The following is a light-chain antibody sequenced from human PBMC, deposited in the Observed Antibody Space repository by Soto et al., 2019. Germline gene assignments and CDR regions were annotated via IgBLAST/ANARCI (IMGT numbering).Light chain of an antibody. J-gene: IGLJ1*01. CDR2: DVS. CDR1: SSDVGGYNY. CDR3: SSYTSSNTRQIV. V-gene: IGLV2-14*03. Sequence: QSVLTQPASVSGSPGQSITISCTGTSSDVGGYNYVSWYQHHPGKAPKLIIYDVSNRPSGVSNRFSGSKSGNTASLTISGLQPEDEADYYCSSYTSSNTRQIVSGTGTKVTVL.